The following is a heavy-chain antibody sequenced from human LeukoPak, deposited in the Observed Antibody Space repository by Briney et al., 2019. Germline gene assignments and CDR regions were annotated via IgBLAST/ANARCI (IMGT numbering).Heavy chain of an antibody. D-gene: IGHD3-10*01. V-gene: IGHV7-4-1*02. Sequence: ASVKVSCKASGYTFTSHAMNWVRQAPGQGLEWMGWINTNTGNPTYAQGFTGRFVFSLDTSVSTAYLQISSLKAEDTAVYYCARGPELWFGDIYYYYYGMDVWGQGTTVTVSS. CDR2: INTNTGNP. CDR3: ARGPELWFGDIYYYYYGMDV. J-gene: IGHJ6*02. CDR1: GYTFTSHA.